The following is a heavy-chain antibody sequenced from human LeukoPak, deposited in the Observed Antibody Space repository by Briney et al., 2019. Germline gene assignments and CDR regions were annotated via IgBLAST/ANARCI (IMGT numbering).Heavy chain of an antibody. D-gene: IGHD5-18*01. CDR1: GFTFSSYT. V-gene: IGHV3-21*01. CDR2: ISSSSSYI. J-gene: IGHJ4*02. CDR3: ARAGGGYGFPFDY. Sequence: GGSLRLSCAASGFTFSSYTMNWVRQAPGKGLEWVSSISSSSSYIYYADSVKGRFTISRDNAKNSLYLQMNSLRAEDTAVYYRARAGGGYGFPFDYWGQGTLVTVSS.